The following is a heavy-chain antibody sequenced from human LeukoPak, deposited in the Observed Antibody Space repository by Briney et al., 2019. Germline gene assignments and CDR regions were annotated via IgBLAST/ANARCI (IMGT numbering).Heavy chain of an antibody. Sequence: ASVKVSCKASGGTFSSYAISWVRQAPGQGLEWMGRIIPILGIANYAQKLQGRVTMTTDTSTSTAYMELRSLRSDDTAVYYCARDSTRWLLYNWFDPWGQGTLVTVSS. J-gene: IGHJ5*02. D-gene: IGHD3-3*01. CDR3: ARDSTRWLLYNWFDP. CDR2: IIPILGIA. V-gene: IGHV1-69*04. CDR1: GGTFSSYA.